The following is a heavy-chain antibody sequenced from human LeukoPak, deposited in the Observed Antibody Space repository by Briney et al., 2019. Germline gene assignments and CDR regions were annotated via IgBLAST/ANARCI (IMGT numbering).Heavy chain of an antibody. CDR2: TNPNSGNT. D-gene: IGHD2-2*01. CDR3: ARGSMYQLLFAFDI. CDR1: GYTFTSYD. J-gene: IGHJ3*02. Sequence: ASVKVSCKASGYTFTSYDINWVRQATGQGLEWMGWTNPNSGNTGYAQKFQGRVTITRNTSISTAYMELSSLRSEDTAVYYCARGSMYQLLFAFDIWGQGTMVTVSS. V-gene: IGHV1-8*03.